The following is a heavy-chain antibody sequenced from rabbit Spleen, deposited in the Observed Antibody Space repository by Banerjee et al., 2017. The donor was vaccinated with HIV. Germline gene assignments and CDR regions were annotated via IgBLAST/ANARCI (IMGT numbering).Heavy chain of an antibody. J-gene: IGHJ4*01. Sequence: QEQLVESGGDLVKPGASLTLTCTASGFTLSSSYWIYWVRQAPGKGLEWIASIYGGWIGNNQYASWAKGRFTVSKSSSTTVFLQMTSLTAADTATYFCARDGAGGSYFALWGPGTLVTVS. CDR3: ARDGAGGSYFAL. CDR1: GFTLSSSYW. CDR2: IYGGWIGNN. D-gene: IGHD8-1*01. V-gene: IGHV1S45*01.